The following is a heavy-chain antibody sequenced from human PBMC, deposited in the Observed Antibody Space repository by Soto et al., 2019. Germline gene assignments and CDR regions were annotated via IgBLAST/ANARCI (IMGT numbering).Heavy chain of an antibody. CDR1: GGCMFAYY. CDR3: ARVRGTAGKRYFDY. CDR2: TYYSGST. D-gene: IGHD6-13*01. J-gene: IGHJ4*02. Sequence: SGTLSLSCTVSGGCMFAYYWNWMRQPPGKGLQWIGYTYYSGSTTYNPSLKSRVTISVDSSKNQFSLKLDSVTPADTAVYYCARVRGTAGKRYFDYWGPGTLVTVSS. V-gene: IGHV4-59*01.